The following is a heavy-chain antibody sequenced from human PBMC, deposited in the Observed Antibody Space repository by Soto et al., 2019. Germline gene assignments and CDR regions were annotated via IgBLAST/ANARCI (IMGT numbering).Heavy chain of an antibody. J-gene: IGHJ3*02. CDR1: GGFVTSGSYY. CDR3: ARVERGTATTVVDAFDI. CDR2: MSHSGGT. D-gene: IGHD1-1*01. Sequence: QVQLQQWGAGLLKPSETLSLTCAVYGGFVTSGSYYWSWIRQPPGQGLEWIGEMSHSGGTHFNPSLKSRVTISVDTSNNQFTLKMSSVTAADTALYYCARVERGTATTVVDAFDIWGPGTMVTVSS. V-gene: IGHV4-34*01.